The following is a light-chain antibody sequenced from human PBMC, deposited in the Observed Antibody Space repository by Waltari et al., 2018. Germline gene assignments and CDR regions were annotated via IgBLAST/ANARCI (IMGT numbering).Light chain of an antibody. V-gene: IGKV1-39*01. Sequence: DIQMTQSPSSLSASVGDRVTITCRASQSISSYLNWYQQKPGKAPNLLISAASSLQSGVASRFSGSGYGTDFTLTISSLQPEDFATYYCQQSYSTPLTFGGGTKVEIK. J-gene: IGKJ4*01. CDR3: QQSYSTPLT. CDR1: QSISSY. CDR2: AAS.